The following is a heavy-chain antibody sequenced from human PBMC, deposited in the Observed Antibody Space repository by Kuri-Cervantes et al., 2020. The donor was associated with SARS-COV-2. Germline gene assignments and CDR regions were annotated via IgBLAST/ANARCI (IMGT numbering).Heavy chain of an antibody. CDR1: GFTFNNYA. J-gene: IGHJ5*02. D-gene: IGHD3-9*01. Sequence: GGSLRLSCAASGFTFNNYAMHWVRQTPGEGLEWVAITSYDGTSKYYADSVKGRFTISRDNSKNTLYLQMNSLRAEDTAVYYCARASVSYYDILTGYYGTKNSPFDPWGQGTLVTVSS. CDR3: ARASVSYYDILTGYYGTKNSPFDP. V-gene: IGHV3-30-3*01. CDR2: TSYDGTSK.